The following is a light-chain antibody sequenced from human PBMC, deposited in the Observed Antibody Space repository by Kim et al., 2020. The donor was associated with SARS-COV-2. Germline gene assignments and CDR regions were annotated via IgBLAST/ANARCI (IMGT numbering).Light chain of an antibody. V-gene: IGKV3-11*01. CDR1: QSVSTY. CDR2: DAS. Sequence: PGKRAPRSARASQSVSTYLAWYQRTPGQAPRLLIYDASNRATGVPARFSGSGSGTDFTLTISSLQSEDFAVYYCQQRSNWPPALTFGGGTKVDIK. CDR3: QQRSNWPPALT. J-gene: IGKJ4*01.